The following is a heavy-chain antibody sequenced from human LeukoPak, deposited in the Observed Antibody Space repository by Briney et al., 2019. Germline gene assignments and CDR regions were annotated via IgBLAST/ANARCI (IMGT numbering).Heavy chain of an antibody. CDR2: IRSNSDGGTI. D-gene: IGHD3-22*01. Sequence: GGSLRLSCATSGFTFSNAWMNWVRQAPGEGLEWVGRIRSNSDGGTIDYAAPVKGRFTLSRDDSKTTLYLQMNSLQTEDTAVYYCATDFYDSTWGQGTLVTVSS. J-gene: IGHJ5*02. V-gene: IGHV3-15*07. CDR3: ATDFYDST. CDR1: GFTFSNAW.